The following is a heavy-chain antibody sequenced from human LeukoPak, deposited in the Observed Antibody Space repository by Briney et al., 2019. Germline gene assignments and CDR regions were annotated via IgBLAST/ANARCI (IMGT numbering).Heavy chain of an antibody. CDR1: GGSISSSSYY. Sequence: SETLSLTCTVSGGSISSSSYYWGWIRQPPGNGLEWIGSIYYSGSTYYNPSLKSRVTISVGTSKNQFSLKLSSVTAADTAVYCCAAGGYGSGSYWFDPWGQGTLVTVSS. V-gene: IGHV4-39*01. CDR3: AAGGYGSGSYWFDP. J-gene: IGHJ5*02. D-gene: IGHD3-10*01. CDR2: IYYSGST.